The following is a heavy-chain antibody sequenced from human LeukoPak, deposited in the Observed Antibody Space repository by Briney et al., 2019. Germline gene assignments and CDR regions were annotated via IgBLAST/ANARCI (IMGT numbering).Heavy chain of an antibody. CDR3: TTTNPFY. CDR1: EFTFSDAW. V-gene: IGHV3-15*01. CDR2: IKNKFNGETT. Sequence: GGSLRLSCAASEFTFSDAWMNWVRQAPGKGLEWVGRIKNKFNGETTDYAAPVKGRFTISRDDSKKTLYLQMNSLKADDTAVYYCTTTNPFYWGQGTLVTVSS. J-gene: IGHJ4*02.